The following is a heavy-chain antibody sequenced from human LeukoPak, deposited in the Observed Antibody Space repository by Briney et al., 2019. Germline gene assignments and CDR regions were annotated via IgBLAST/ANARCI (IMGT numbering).Heavy chain of an antibody. V-gene: IGHV4-38-2*01. Sequence: PSASLSLTCAVSGYSISSGYYWAWIRQPPGKGLEWIGSIYHSGSTYYNPSLKSRVTISVDTSKNQFSLKLSSVTAADTAVYYCARSYLPTYYDFWSGYYLTFDYWGQGTLVTVSS. CDR2: IYHSGST. J-gene: IGHJ4*02. CDR1: GYSISSGYY. D-gene: IGHD3-3*01. CDR3: ARSYLPTYYDFWSGYYLTFDY.